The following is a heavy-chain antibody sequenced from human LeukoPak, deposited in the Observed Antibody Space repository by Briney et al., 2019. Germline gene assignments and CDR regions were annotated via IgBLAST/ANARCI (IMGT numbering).Heavy chain of an antibody. J-gene: IGHJ6*02. D-gene: IGHD3-3*01. CDR3: ARRGSPVDYDFWSGYSYYYYGMDV. CDR2: MNPNSGNT. Sequence: ASVKVSCKASGYTFTSYDINWVRQATGQGLEWMGWMNPNSGNTGYAQKFQGRVTMTRNTSISTAYMELSSLRSEDTAVYYCARRGSPVDYDFWSGYSYYYYGMDVWGQGNTVTVSS. CDR1: GYTFTSYD. V-gene: IGHV1-8*01.